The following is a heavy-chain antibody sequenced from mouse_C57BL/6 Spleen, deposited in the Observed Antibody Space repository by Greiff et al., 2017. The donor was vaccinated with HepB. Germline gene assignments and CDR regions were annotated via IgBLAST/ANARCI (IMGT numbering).Heavy chain of an antibody. CDR2: IDPSDSET. CDR3: ARDITTVVERYFDV. Sequence: QVQLQQPGAELVRPGSSVKLSCKASGYTFTSYWMHWVKQRPIQGLEWIGNIDPSDSETHYNQKFKDKATLTVDKSSSTAYMQLSSLTSEDSAVYYCARDITTVVERYFDVWGQGTSVTVSS. J-gene: IGHJ4*01. V-gene: IGHV1-52*01. CDR1: GYTFTSYW. D-gene: IGHD1-1*01.